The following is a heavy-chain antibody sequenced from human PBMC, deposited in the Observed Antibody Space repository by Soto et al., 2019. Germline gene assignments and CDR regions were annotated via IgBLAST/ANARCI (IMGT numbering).Heavy chain of an antibody. CDR2: INHSGST. J-gene: IGHJ5*02. CDR3: ARGLLYHGWFDP. V-gene: IGHV4-34*01. Sequence: QVQLQQWGAGLLKPSETLSLTCAVYGGSFSGYYWSWIRQPPGKGLEWIGAINHSGSTNYNPSLKSRVTISVDTSKNQFSLKLSSVTAADTAVYYCARGLLYHGWFDPWGQGTLVTVSS. CDR1: GGSFSGYY.